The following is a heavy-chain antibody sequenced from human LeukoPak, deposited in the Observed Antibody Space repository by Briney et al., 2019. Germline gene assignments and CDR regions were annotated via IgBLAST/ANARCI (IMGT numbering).Heavy chain of an antibody. Sequence: ASVKVSCKASGYTFTGYYMHWVRQAPGQGLEWMGRINPNSGGTNYAQKFQGRVTMTRDTSISTAYMERSRLRSDDTAVYYCARVPRRGYSGYAPYYFDYWGQGTLVTVSS. J-gene: IGHJ4*02. D-gene: IGHD5-12*01. V-gene: IGHV1-2*06. CDR1: GYTFTGYY. CDR2: INPNSGGT. CDR3: ARVPRRGYSGYAPYYFDY.